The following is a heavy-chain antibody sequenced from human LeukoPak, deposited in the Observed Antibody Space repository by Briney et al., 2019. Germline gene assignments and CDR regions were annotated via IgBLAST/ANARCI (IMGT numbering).Heavy chain of an antibody. CDR1: GFTVSSNY. V-gene: IGHV3-53*01. J-gene: IGHJ4*02. CDR3: ASGTYYYDSSGYRFDY. Sequence: GGSLRLSCAASGFTVSSNYMSWVRQAPGKGLEWVSVIYSGGSTYYADSVKGRFTISRDNSKNTLYLQMNSLRAEDTAVYYCASGTYYYDSSGYRFDYWGQGTLVTVSS. D-gene: IGHD3-22*01. CDR2: IYSGGST.